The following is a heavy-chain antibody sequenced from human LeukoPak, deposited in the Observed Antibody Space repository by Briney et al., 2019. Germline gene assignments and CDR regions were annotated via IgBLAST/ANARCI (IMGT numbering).Heavy chain of an antibody. Sequence: GGALRLSCAASGFTLSSYWMHWVRQAPGKGLVGVSRINSDGSSTNYADSVKGRFTISRDNAKNTLYLQMNSLRAEDTAIYYCAKDRVGATLYFDSWGQGTLVTVSS. J-gene: IGHJ4*02. D-gene: IGHD1-26*01. CDR2: INSDGSST. CDR1: GFTLSSYW. CDR3: AKDRVGATLYFDS. V-gene: IGHV3-74*01.